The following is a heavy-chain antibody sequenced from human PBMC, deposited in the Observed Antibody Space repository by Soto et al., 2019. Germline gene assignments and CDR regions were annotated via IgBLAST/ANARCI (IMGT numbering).Heavy chain of an antibody. V-gene: IGHV1-58*01. D-gene: IGHD6-19*01. CDR2: IVVGSGNT. J-gene: IGHJ4*02. CDR1: GFTFTSSA. CDR3: AAPRYSSGWYGVASFDY. Sequence: TSVKVSCKASGFTFTSSAVQWVRQARGQRLEWIGWIVVGSGNTNYAQKFQERVTITRDMSTSTAYMELSSLRSEDTAVYYCAAPRYSSGWYGVASFDYWGQGTLVTVSS.